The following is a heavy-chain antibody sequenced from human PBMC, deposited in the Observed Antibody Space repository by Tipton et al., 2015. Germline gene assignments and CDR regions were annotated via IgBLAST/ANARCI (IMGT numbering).Heavy chain of an antibody. CDR3: ASRRSSGYYW. J-gene: IGHJ4*02. CDR2: IYFSGDT. V-gene: IGHV4-31*03. D-gene: IGHD3-22*01. CDR1: GDSISAAGSY. Sequence: TLSLTCTVSGDSISAAGSYWAWIRQHPGRGLEWIGYIYFSGDTYYNPSLKSRASIAADTSKNQFSLKLDSVTAADTAVYYCASRRSSGYYWWGQGTLVTVSS.